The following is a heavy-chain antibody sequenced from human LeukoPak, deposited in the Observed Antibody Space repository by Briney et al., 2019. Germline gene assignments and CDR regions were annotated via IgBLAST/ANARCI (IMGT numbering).Heavy chain of an antibody. CDR3: ARSDVLLWFGDHGSSGDAFDI. CDR2: IYYSGST. Sequence: PSETLSLTCTVSGGSISSSSYYWGWIRQPPGKGLEWIGSIYYSGSTYYNPSLKSRATISVDTSKNQFSLKLSSVTAADTAVYYCARSDVLLWFGDHGSSGDAFDIWGQGTMVTVSS. CDR1: GGSISSSSYY. V-gene: IGHV4-39*07. J-gene: IGHJ3*02. D-gene: IGHD3-10*01.